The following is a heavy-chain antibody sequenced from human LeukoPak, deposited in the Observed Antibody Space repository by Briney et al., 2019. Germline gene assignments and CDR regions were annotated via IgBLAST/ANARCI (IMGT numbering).Heavy chain of an antibody. CDR1: GYTFTSYG. Sequence: ASVKVSCKASGYTFTSYGISWVRQAPGQGLEWMGWISAYNGNTTYAQKLQGRVTMTTDTSTSTAYMELRSLRSDDTAVYYCARDIYCCSTSCYKGGSYFDYWGQGTLVTVSS. CDR2: ISAYNGNT. V-gene: IGHV1-18*01. CDR3: ARDIYCCSTSCYKGGSYFDY. J-gene: IGHJ4*02. D-gene: IGHD2-2*02.